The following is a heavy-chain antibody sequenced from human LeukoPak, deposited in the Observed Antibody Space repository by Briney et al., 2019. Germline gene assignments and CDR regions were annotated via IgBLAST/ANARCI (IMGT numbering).Heavy chain of an antibody. CDR1: GFTFSSYA. V-gene: IGHV3-9*01. CDR3: AKDQYYDFWSGYYSGAYLGAFGI. CDR2: NSWNSGSI. Sequence: PGGSLRLSCAASGFTFSSYAMSWVRQAPGKGLEWVSGNSWNSGSIGYADSVKGRFTISRDNAKNSLYLQMNSLRAEDTAVYYCAKDQYYDFWSGYYSGAYLGAFGIWGQGTMVTVSS. J-gene: IGHJ3*02. D-gene: IGHD3-3*01.